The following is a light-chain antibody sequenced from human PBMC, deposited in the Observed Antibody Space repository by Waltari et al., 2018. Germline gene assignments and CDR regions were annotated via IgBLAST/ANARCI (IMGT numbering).Light chain of an antibody. CDR1: SIDVGCYYL. Sequence: QSALPQPASVSGSPGHTIPISCTPNSIDVGCYYLVSWYQQYPGEAPQLMIYEGSKRPSGISNRFSGSKSGNTASLTISGLQAEDEADYYCCSYARRDVVFGGGTKLTVL. CDR3: CSYARRDVV. V-gene: IGLV2-23*01. J-gene: IGLJ2*01. CDR2: EGS.